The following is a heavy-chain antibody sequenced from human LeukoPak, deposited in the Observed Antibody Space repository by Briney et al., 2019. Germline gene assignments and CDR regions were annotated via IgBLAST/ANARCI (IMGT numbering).Heavy chain of an antibody. CDR3: ATLRIVGATKQYYFDY. Sequence: GASVKVSCKASGYTFTSYGISWVRQAPGQGLEWMGWISAYNGNTNYAQKLQGRVTMTTDTSTSTAYMELRSLRSDDTAVYYCATLRIVGATKQYYFDYWGQGTLVTVSS. J-gene: IGHJ4*02. CDR2: ISAYNGNT. CDR1: GYTFTSYG. D-gene: IGHD1-26*01. V-gene: IGHV1-18*01.